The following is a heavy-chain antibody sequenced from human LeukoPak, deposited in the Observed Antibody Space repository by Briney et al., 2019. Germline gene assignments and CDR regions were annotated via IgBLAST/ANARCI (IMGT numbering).Heavy chain of an antibody. D-gene: IGHD6-19*01. CDR3: ARNRGWYATDV. J-gene: IGHJ6*02. CDR1: AGSVTNGDYY. Sequence: SETLSLTCTVSAGSVTNGDYYWSWLRQPPGKALEWIGFVYYTGSTYYTPSLEGRATISVDTSKNQFSVKLSSVTAADTAVYYCARNRGWYATDVWGQGAAVTVSS. CDR2: VYYTGST. V-gene: IGHV4-61*08.